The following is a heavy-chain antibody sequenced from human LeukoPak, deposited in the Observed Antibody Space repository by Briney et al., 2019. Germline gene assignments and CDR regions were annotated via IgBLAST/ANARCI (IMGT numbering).Heavy chain of an antibody. D-gene: IGHD6-13*01. J-gene: IGHJ5*02. CDR2: INHSGST. CDR1: GGSFSGYY. V-gene: IGHV4-34*01. CDR3: ARQSSYHNWFDP. Sequence: SETLSLTCAVYGGSFSGYYWSWIRQPPGKGLEWIGEINHSGSTNYNPSLKSRVTISVDTSKNQFSLKLSSVTAADTAVYYCARQSSYHNWFDPWGQGTLVTVSS.